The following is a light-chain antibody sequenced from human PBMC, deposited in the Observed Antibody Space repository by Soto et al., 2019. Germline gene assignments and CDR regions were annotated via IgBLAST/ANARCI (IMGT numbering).Light chain of an antibody. V-gene: IGKV3-15*01. J-gene: IGKJ1*01. Sequence: IVLTQSPATLSVSPGERANLSFRASQSVGTKLAWYQQTPGQAPRLLIYGASNRATGVPARISGSGSGTEFTLTISSLQSEDFAVYYCQQYTNWPSWTLGQGTKVDIK. CDR3: QQYTNWPSWT. CDR2: GAS. CDR1: QSVGTK.